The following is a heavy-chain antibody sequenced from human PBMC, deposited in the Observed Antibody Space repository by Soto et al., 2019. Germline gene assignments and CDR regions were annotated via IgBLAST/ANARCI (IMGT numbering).Heavy chain of an antibody. CDR2: IWYDGSNK. CDR3: ARDIAARRLDY. CDR1: GFTFRNHG. J-gene: IGHJ4*02. V-gene: IGHV3-33*01. Sequence: QVQLVESGGGVVQPGMSLRLSCAASGFTFRNHGMHWVRQAPGKGLEWVAVIWYDGSNKYYADSVKGRFTISRDNSKNARYLQMNSLRAEDRAVYYCARDIAARRLDYWGQGTLVTVSS. D-gene: IGHD6-13*01.